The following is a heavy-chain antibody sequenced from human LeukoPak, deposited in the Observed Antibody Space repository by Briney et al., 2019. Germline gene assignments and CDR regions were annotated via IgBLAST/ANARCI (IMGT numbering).Heavy chain of an antibody. CDR2: ISTRSSYI. V-gene: IGHV3-21*01. Sequence: PGGSLRLFCAASGFTFSSYRMNWVRQAPGKGLEWVSSISTRSSYIYYADSVKGRFTISRDNARNSLSLQMNSLRAEDTAVYYCAARDSYGSGSYPIDYWGQGTLVTVSS. CDR3: AARDSYGSGSYPIDY. J-gene: IGHJ4*02. D-gene: IGHD3-10*01. CDR1: GFTFSSYR.